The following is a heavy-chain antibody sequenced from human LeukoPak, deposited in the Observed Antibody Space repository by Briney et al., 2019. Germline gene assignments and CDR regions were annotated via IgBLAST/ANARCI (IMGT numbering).Heavy chain of an antibody. J-gene: IGHJ4*02. CDR1: GYTFTGYY. CDR2: INPNSGGT. CDR3: ARGYSSSWYSTFDY. V-gene: IGHV1-2*02. D-gene: IGHD6-13*01. Sequence: ASVKVSCNASGYTFTGYYMHWVRQAPGQGLEWMGWINPNSGGTNYAQKFQGRVTMTRDTSISTAYMELSRLRSDDTAVYYCARGYSSSWYSTFDYWGQGTLVTVSS.